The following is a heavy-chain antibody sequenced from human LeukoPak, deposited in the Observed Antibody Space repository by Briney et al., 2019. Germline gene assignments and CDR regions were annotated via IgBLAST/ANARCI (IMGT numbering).Heavy chain of an antibody. D-gene: IGHD6-13*01. J-gene: IGHJ4*02. Sequence: GASVKVSCKASGYTFTGYYMHWVRQAPGQGLEWMGWINPNSDVTNYAQKFQGRVTMTRDTSISTVYMELSRLRSDDTAVYYCARQGALVKGIDYWGQGTLVTVSS. CDR3: ARQGALVKGIDY. CDR1: GYTFTGYY. CDR2: INPNSDVT. V-gene: IGHV1-2*02.